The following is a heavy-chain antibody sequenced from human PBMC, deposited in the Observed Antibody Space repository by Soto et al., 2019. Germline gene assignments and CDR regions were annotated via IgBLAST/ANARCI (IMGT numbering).Heavy chain of an antibody. CDR3: ARVYSNYYYYYYMDV. J-gene: IGHJ6*03. CDR1: GGSISSGGYY. D-gene: IGHD4-4*01. CDR2: IYYSGST. V-gene: IGHV4-31*03. Sequence: QVQLQESGPGLVKPSQTLSLTCTVSGGSISSGGYYWSWIRQHPGKGLEWIGYIYYSGSTYYNPSLKSRVTISVVTSKNQFSLKLSSVTAADTAVYYCARVYSNYYYYYYMDVWGKGTTVTVSS.